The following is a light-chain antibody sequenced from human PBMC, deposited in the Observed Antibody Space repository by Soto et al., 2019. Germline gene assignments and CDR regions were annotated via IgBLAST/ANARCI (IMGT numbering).Light chain of an antibody. CDR1: QSVRSNY. Sequence: EIVLTQSPGTLSLSPGERATLSCRASQSVRSNYLAWYQQKPGQAPRLLIYGASSRATGIPDRFTGSGSGTDFTLTISRLEPKDSAVYYCQQYGSSPYTFGQGTKLEIK. CDR3: QQYGSSPYT. J-gene: IGKJ2*01. V-gene: IGKV3-20*01. CDR2: GAS.